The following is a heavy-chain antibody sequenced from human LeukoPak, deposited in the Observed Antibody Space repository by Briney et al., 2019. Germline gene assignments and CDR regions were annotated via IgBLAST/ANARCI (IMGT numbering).Heavy chain of an antibody. CDR2: ISYDGSNK. J-gene: IGHJ4*02. D-gene: IGHD2-21*02. V-gene: IGHV3-30*18. CDR1: GFTFSSYG. Sequence: GGSLRLSCAASGFTFSSYGMHWVRQAPGKGLEWVAVISYDGSNKYYADSVKGRFTISRDNSKNTLYLQMNSLRAEDTAVYYCAKAPVVVTAISFDYWGQGTLVTVSS. CDR3: AKAPVVVTAISFDY.